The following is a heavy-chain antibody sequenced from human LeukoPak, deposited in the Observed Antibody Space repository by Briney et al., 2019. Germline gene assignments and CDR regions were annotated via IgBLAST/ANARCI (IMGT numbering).Heavy chain of an antibody. D-gene: IGHD6-19*01. CDR3: AKKGLAVALDY. Sequence: GGSLRLSCAASGFTFSSYAMHWVRQAPGKGLEWVSGISWNSGSIGYADSVKGRFTISRDNAKNSLYLQMNSLRAEDTALYYCAKKGLAVALDYWGQGTLVTVSS. J-gene: IGHJ4*02. CDR1: GFTFSSYA. V-gene: IGHV3-9*01. CDR2: ISWNSGSI.